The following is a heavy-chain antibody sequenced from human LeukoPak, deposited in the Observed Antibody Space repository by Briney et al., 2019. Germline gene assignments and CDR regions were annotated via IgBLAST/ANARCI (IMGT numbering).Heavy chain of an antibody. V-gene: IGHV3-7*01. CDR3: KSGGAAPGSFDY. CDR1: GFTFTRFW. Sequence: GGSLRLSCAATGFTFTRFWMSWMRQAPGKGLQWVANIKHDGSEQYYVDSVKGRFTISRDNAKNSLLLQMNSLGVEDTAVYYCKSGGAAPGSFDYWGQGALVTVSS. D-gene: IGHD1-26*01. CDR2: IKHDGSEQ. J-gene: IGHJ4*02.